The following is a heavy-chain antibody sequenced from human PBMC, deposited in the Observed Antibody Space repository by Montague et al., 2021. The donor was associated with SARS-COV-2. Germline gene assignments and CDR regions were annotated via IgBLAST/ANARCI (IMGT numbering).Heavy chain of an antibody. Sequence: LSLTCNVSGGSIRSGSYYWSWIRQPAGRGLEWIGRIYSSGSTNYNPSLKSRVTMSVDTSKNQFSLKVSSVTAADTAVYYCARDYGDYSYYYGLDVWGQGTTVTVSS. D-gene: IGHD4-17*01. V-gene: IGHV4-61*02. J-gene: IGHJ6*02. CDR3: ARDYGDYSYYYGLDV. CDR1: GGSIRSGSYY. CDR2: IYSSGST.